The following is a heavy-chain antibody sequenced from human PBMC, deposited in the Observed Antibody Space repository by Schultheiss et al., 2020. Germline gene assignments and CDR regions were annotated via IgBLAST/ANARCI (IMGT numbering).Heavy chain of an antibody. V-gene: IGHV1-46*01. CDR2: INPSGGST. CDR3: ARVQGADYIAARFPYYYGMDV. CDR1: GYTFTSYY. Sequence: ASVKVSCKASGYTFTSYYMHWVRQAPGQGLEWMGIINPSGGSTSYAQKFQGRVTMTTDTSTSTAYMELRSLRSDDTAVYYCARVQGADYIAARFPYYYGMDVWGQGTTVTVSS. D-gene: IGHD6-6*01. J-gene: IGHJ6*02.